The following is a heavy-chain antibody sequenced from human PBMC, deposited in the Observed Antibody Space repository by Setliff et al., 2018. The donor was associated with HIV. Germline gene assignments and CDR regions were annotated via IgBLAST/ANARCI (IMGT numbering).Heavy chain of an antibody. CDR2: INHSGST. J-gene: IGHJ4*02. V-gene: IGHV4-34*01. Sequence: SETLRLSCAASGFTVSSYYMSWVRQAPGKGLEWIGEINHSGSTNYNPSLKSRVTISVDTSKNQFSLKLSSVTAADTAVYYCARERSLITVRRNFDSWGQGTLVTVSS. CDR1: GFTVSSYY. D-gene: IGHD1-1*01. CDR3: ARERSLITVRRNFDS.